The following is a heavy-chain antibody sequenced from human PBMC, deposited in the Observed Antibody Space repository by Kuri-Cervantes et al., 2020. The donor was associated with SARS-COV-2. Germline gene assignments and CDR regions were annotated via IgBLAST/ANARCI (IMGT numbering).Heavy chain of an antibody. Sequence: GESLKISCAASGFTFSSYAMHWVRQAPGKGLEYVSAISSNGGSTYYANSVKGRFTISRDNSKNTLYLQMGSLRAEDMAVYYCARVEMATQIDYWGQGTLVTVSS. CDR3: ARVEMATQIDY. CDR2: ISSNGGST. V-gene: IGHV3-64*01. CDR1: GFTFSSYA. J-gene: IGHJ4*02. D-gene: IGHD5-24*01.